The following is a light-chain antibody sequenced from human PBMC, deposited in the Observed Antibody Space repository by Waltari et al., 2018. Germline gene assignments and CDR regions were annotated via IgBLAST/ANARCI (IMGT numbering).Light chain of an antibody. CDR2: KAS. V-gene: IGKV1-5*03. Sequence: DIQMTQSPSTLSASVGDRVTITCRASQSISSWLAWYQQKPGKDPKLLIYKASSLESGVPSRFSGSGSGTEFTLTISSLQPDDFATYYCQQYHTLYTFGQGTKLEI. CDR1: QSISSW. J-gene: IGKJ2*01. CDR3: QQYHTLYT.